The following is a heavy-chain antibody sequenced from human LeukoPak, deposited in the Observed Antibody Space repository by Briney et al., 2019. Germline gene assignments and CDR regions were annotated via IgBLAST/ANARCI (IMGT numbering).Heavy chain of an antibody. Sequence: GESLKISCKGSGYSFNTYWIGWVRQMPGEGLEWMGIIYPGDSDTKYSPSFQGQVTISADKSISTAYLQWSSLKASDTAMYYCARPSYLSSSWAFDIWGQGTMVTVSS. CDR1: GYSFNTYW. J-gene: IGHJ3*02. CDR3: ARPSYLSSSWAFDI. D-gene: IGHD6-13*01. CDR2: IYPGDSDT. V-gene: IGHV5-51*01.